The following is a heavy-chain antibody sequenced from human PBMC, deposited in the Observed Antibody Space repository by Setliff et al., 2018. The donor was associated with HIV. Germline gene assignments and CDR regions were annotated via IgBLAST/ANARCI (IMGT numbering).Heavy chain of an antibody. CDR3: VRPSLGIGGGSIFHN. Sequence: SETLSLTCTVSGDSFSGTSYYWGWIRQPPGKGLEWIGSTHFSGSTWYTQSLKSRVTIWVDTSKNQFSLKVNSVTAADTAVYYCVRPSLGIGGGSIFHNWGQGTLVTVSS. D-gene: IGHD3-3*01. CDR2: THFSGST. CDR1: GDSFSGTSYY. J-gene: IGHJ4*02. V-gene: IGHV4-39*01.